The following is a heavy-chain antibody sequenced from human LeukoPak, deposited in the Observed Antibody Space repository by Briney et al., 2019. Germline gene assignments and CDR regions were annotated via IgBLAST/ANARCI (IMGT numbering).Heavy chain of an antibody. V-gene: IGHV4-34*01. CDR2: INHSGST. J-gene: IGHJ4*02. CDR1: GGSFSGYY. D-gene: IGHD2-2*02. Sequence: SETLSLTCAVYGGSFSGYYLSWIRQPPGKGLEWIGEINHSGSTNYNPSLKSRVTISVDTSKNQFSLKLSSVTDADTVASYGARDKYCSSSSCYTRGRIYYFDYWGQGTLVTVSS. CDR3: ARDKYCSSSSCYTRGRIYYFDY.